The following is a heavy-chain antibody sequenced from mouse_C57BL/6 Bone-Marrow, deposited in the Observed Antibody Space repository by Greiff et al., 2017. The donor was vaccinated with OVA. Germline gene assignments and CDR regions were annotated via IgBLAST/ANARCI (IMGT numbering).Heavy chain of an antibody. CDR3: TTYGYDLFAY. J-gene: IGHJ3*01. Sequence: EVQVVESGAELVRPGASVKLSCTASGFNIKDDYMHWVKQRPEQGLEWIGWIDPENGDTEYASKFQGKATITADTSSNTAYLQLSSLTSEDTAVYYCTTYGYDLFAYGGQGTLVTVSA. CDR1: GFNIKDDY. CDR2: IDPENGDT. D-gene: IGHD2-2*01. V-gene: IGHV14-4*01.